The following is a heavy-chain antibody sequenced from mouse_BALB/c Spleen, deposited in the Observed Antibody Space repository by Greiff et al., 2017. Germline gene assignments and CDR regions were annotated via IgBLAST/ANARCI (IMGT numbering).Heavy chain of an antibody. CDR1: GYSFTSYW. V-gene: IGHV1S82*01. Sequence: QVQLQQPGAELVRPGASVKLSCKASGYSFTSYWVNWVKQRPGQGLEWIGMIHPSDSETRLNQKFKDKATLTVDKSSSTAYMQLSSPTSVDSAVYYCAGFTTATGAIWFAYWGQGTLVTVSA. CDR2: IHPSDSET. J-gene: IGHJ3*01. D-gene: IGHD1-2*01. CDR3: AGFTTATGAIWFAY.